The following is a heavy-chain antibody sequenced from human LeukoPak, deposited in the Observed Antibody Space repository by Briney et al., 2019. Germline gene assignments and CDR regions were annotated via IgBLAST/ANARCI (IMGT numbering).Heavy chain of an antibody. CDR2: ISGSGGST. CDR1: GFTFSSYA. Sequence: TGGSLGLSCAASGFTFSSYAMSWVRQAPGKGLEWVSAISGSGGSTYYADSVKGRFTISRDNSKNTLYLQMNSLRAEDTAVYYCAKDGWYAEYFQHWGQGTLVTVSS. D-gene: IGHD6-19*01. V-gene: IGHV3-23*01. CDR3: AKDGWYAEYFQH. J-gene: IGHJ1*01.